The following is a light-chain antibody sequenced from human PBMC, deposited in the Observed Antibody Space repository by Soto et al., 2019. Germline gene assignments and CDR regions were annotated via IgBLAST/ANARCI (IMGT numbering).Light chain of an antibody. Sequence: QYALTQPPSASGSPGQSVTISCTGTSSDVGVYNYVSWYQQHPGKAPKLLIYEVSKRPSGVPDRFSGSKSGNTASLTVSGLQAEDEADFYCSSYAGSNNVVFGGGTKVTV. CDR1: SSDVGVYNY. V-gene: IGLV2-8*01. CDR2: EVS. J-gene: IGLJ2*01. CDR3: SSYAGSNNVV.